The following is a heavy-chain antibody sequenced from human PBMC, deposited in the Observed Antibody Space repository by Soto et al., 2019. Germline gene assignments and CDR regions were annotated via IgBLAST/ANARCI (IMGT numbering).Heavy chain of an antibody. CDR3: ARGEDAFFYYGLDV. J-gene: IGHJ6*02. CDR1: GGSITSSY. Sequence: LSLPCTVSGGSITSSYWSWIRRPPGKGLEWIAYIYDTGISGYTPSTSYNPSLKSRVTMSVDTSKSQFSLKLTSVTAADTAVYYCARGEDAFFYYGLDVWGQGITVTVSS. CDR2: IYDTGISGYTPST. V-gene: IGHV4-59*01.